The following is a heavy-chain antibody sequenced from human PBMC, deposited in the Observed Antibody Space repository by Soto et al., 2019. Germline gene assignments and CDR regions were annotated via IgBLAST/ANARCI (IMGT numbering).Heavy chain of an antibody. Sequence: QPGGSLRLSCAASGFTFSSYGMHWVRQAPGKGLEWVAVIWYDGSNKYYADSVKGRFTISRDNSKNTLYLQMNSLRAEDTAVYYCARDLNYDSSAPPGTVDYWGQGTLVTVSS. V-gene: IGHV3-33*01. CDR3: ARDLNYDSSAPPGTVDY. J-gene: IGHJ4*02. D-gene: IGHD3-22*01. CDR1: GFTFSSYG. CDR2: IWYDGSNK.